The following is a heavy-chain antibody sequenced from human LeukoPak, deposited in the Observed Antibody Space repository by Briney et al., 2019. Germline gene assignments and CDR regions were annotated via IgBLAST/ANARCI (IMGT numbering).Heavy chain of an antibody. Sequence: SVKVSCKASGGTFSSYAISWVRQAPGQGLEWMGWIIPIFGTANYAQKFQGRVTITADESTSTAYMELSSLRSEDTAVYYCARNSVLRYFDWLFFFNYWGQGTLVTVSS. J-gene: IGHJ4*02. V-gene: IGHV1-69*01. CDR1: GGTFSSYA. D-gene: IGHD3-9*01. CDR3: ARNSVLRYFDWLFFFNY. CDR2: IIPIFGTA.